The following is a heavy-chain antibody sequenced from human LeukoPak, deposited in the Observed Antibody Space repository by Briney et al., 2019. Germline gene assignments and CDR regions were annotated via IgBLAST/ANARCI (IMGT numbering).Heavy chain of an antibody. Sequence: ASVKVSCKASGYTFTSYAMHWVRQAPGQRLEWMGWINAGNGNTKYSQKSQGRVTITRDTSASTAYMEMSSLRSEDTAVYYCARGGYCSGGSCYSGWFDPWGQGTLVTVSS. V-gene: IGHV1-3*01. CDR1: GYTFTSYA. D-gene: IGHD2-15*01. CDR3: ARGGYCSGGSCYSGWFDP. CDR2: INAGNGNT. J-gene: IGHJ5*02.